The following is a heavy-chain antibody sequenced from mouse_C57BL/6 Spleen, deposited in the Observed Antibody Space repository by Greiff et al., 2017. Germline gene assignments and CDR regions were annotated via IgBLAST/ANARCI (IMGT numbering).Heavy chain of an antibody. CDR2: FHPYNDDT. CDR3: ARGGDGYPYAMDY. CDR1: GYTFTTYP. Sequence: VQLQQSGAELVKPGASVKMSCKASGYTFTTYPIEWMKQNHGKSLEWIGNFHPYNDDTKYNEKFKGKATLTVEKSSSTVYLELSRLTSVDSAVYYCARGGDGYPYAMDYWGQGTSVTVSS. D-gene: IGHD2-3*01. J-gene: IGHJ4*01. V-gene: IGHV1-47*01.